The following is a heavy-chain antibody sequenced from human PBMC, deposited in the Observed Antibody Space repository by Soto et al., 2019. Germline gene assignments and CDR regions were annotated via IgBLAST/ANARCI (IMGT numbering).Heavy chain of an antibody. J-gene: IGHJ5*02. V-gene: IGHV1-3*01. CDR2: INPDNGNT. CDR3: ARGIATGQLDP. Sequence: ASVKVSCKASGYTFTRYTMNWVRQAPGQRLEWMGWINPDNGNTKSSQKFQDRVIFTRDTSASTAYMDLSSLRSEDTAVYYCARGIATGQLDPWGQGTLVTVSS. D-gene: IGHD2-15*01. CDR1: GYTFTRYT.